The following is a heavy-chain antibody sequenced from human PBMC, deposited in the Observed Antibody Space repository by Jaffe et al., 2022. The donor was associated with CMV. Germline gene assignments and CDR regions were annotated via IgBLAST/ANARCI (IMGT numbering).Heavy chain of an antibody. V-gene: IGHV3-49*05. CDR3: TRDYYDSSGYYYPPFDY. J-gene: IGHJ4*02. Sequence: EVQLVESGGGLVKPGRSLRLSCTASGFTFGDYAMSWFRQAPGKGLEWVGFIRSKAYGGTTEYAASVKGRFTISRDDSKSIAYLQMNSLKTEDTAVYYCTRDYYDSSGYYYPPFDYWGQGTLVTVSS. CDR1: GFTFGDYA. CDR2: IRSKAYGGTT. D-gene: IGHD3-22*01.